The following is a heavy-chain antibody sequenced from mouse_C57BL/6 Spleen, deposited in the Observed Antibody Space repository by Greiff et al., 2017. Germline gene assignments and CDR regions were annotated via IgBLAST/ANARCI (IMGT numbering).Heavy chain of an antibody. CDR2: IDPETGGT. J-gene: IGHJ2*01. V-gene: IGHV1-15*01. CDR1: GYTFTDYE. CDR3: TRSGTYGSSYGFDY. Sequence: VQLQQSGAELVRPGASVTLSCKASGYTFTDYEMHWVKQTPVHGLEWIGAIDPETGGTAYNQKFKGKAILTADKSSSTAYMELRSLTSEDSAVYYCTRSGTYGSSYGFDYWGQCTTLTVSS. D-gene: IGHD1-1*01.